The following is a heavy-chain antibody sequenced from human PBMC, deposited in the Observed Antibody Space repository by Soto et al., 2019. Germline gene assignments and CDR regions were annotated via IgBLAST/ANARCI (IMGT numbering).Heavy chain of an antibody. CDR1: GFTFSNYA. V-gene: IGHV3-23*01. CDR3: AKPAEAVAGTVYGY. D-gene: IGHD6-19*01. CDR2: IGGSGGT. Sequence: EVQLLESGGGLVQPGGSLRLSCAASGFTFSNYAMGWVRQAPGKGLEWVSAIGGSGGTYYADSVKGRFTISRDNSKSTLYLQTSSLRAEDTAVYYCAKPAEAVAGTVYGYWGQGTLVTVSS. J-gene: IGHJ4*02.